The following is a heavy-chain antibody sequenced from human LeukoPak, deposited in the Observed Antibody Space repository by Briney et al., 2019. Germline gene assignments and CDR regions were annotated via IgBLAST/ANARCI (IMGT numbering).Heavy chain of an antibody. CDR1: GFTFSSYA. CDR3: ANNYDFWTSYYFDY. Sequence: GSLRLSCAASGFTFSSYAMSWVRQAPGKGLEWVSAISGSGGSTYYADSVKGRFTISRDNSKNTLYLQMNSLRAEDTAVYYCANNYDFWTSYYFDYWGQGTLVTVSS. J-gene: IGHJ4*02. CDR2: ISGSGGST. V-gene: IGHV3-23*01. D-gene: IGHD3-3*01.